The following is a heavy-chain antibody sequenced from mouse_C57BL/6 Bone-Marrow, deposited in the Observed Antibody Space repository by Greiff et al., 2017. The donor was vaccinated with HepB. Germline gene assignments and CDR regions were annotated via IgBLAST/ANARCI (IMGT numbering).Heavy chain of an antibody. D-gene: IGHD1-1*01. CDR2: ISYDGSN. Sequence: ESGPGLVKPSQSLSLSCSVSGYSFTSGYYWNWIRQFPGNILEWMGYISYDGSNNYNPTLKNRISITRDTSKNQFFLKLNSLTTEDTATYYCANFLYYYCSSYGYFDDWGTGTTVTVSS. J-gene: IGHJ1*03. V-gene: IGHV3-6*01. CDR1: GYSFTSGYY. CDR3: ANFLYYYCSSYGYFDD.